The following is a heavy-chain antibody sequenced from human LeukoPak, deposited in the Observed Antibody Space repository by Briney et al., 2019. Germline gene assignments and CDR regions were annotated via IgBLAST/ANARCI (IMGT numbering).Heavy chain of an antibody. CDR3: ARSQGALSPVNYYYYYMDV. J-gene: IGHJ6*03. CDR2: IYTSGST. D-gene: IGHD3-22*01. V-gene: IGHV4-61*02. Sequence: SETLSLTCTVSGGSISSGSYYWSWIRQPAGKGLEWTGRIYTSGSTNYNPSLKSRVTISVDTSKNQFSLRLSSVTAADTAVYYCARSQGALSPVNYYYYYMDVWGKGTTVTVSS. CDR1: GGSISSGSYY.